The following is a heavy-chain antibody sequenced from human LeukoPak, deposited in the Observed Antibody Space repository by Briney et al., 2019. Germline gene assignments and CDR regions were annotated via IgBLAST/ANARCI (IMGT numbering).Heavy chain of an antibody. CDR1: GYTFTGYY. V-gene: IGHV1-2*02. D-gene: IGHD5-12*01. Sequence: ASVKVSCKASGYTFTGYYMHWVRQAPGQGLEWMGWINPNSGGTNYAQKFQGRVTMTRDTSISTAYMELSRLRSDDTAVYYCARVYGYSGYDPYYFDYWGQGTLVTVSS. CDR2: INPNSGGT. CDR3: ARVYGYSGYDPYYFDY. J-gene: IGHJ4*02.